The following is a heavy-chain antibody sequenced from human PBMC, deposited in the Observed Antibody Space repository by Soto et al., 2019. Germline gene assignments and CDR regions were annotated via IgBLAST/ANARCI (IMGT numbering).Heavy chain of an antibody. Sequence: PSETPSLTCAVSGYSISSGYYWGWIRQPPGKGLEWIGSIYHSGSTYYNPSLKSRVTISVDTSKNQFSLKLSSVTAADTAVYYCASLNPYGSGTYYFDYWGQGTLVTVSS. J-gene: IGHJ4*02. V-gene: IGHV4-38-2*01. CDR1: GYSISSGYY. D-gene: IGHD3-10*01. CDR2: IYHSGST. CDR3: ASLNPYGSGTYYFDY.